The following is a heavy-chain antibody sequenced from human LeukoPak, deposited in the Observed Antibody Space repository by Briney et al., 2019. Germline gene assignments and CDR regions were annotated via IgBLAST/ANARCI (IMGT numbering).Heavy chain of an antibody. J-gene: IGHJ4*02. Sequence: GASVKVSCRASGYTFTGYYMSWVRQAPGQGLEWMGWINPDSGGTHYAQNFQGWVTMTRDTSISTAYMELSRLRSDDTAVYYCAIYGDYGRRYFDYWGQGTLVTVSS. D-gene: IGHD4-17*01. V-gene: IGHV1-2*04. CDR2: INPDSGGT. CDR1: GYTFTGYY. CDR3: AIYGDYGRRYFDY.